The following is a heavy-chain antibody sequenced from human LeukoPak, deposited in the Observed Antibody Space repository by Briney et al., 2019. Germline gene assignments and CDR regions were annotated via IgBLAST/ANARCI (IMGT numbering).Heavy chain of an antibody. J-gene: IGHJ4*02. CDR2: ISGSGSDT. CDR1: GLTFTNYG. V-gene: IGHV3-23*01. CDR3: AGSSGWWAHDY. D-gene: IGHD6-19*01. Sequence: GGSLKLSCAASGLTFTNYGMTWVRQAPGKGLERVSSISGSGSDTYYADSVKGRFTISRDNSKNTLYVQIVSLRAEDTAIYYCAGSSGWWAHDYWGQGTLVTVSS.